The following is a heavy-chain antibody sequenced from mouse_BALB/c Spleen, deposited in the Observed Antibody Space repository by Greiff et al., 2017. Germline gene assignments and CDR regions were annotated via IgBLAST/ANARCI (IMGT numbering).Heavy chain of an antibody. CDR3: AQEKSTTATGFAY. CDR2: ISYDGSN. V-gene: IGHV3-6*02. Sequence: ESGPGLVKPSQSLSLTCSVTGYSITSGYYWNWIRQFPGNKLEWMGYISYDGSNNYNPSLKNRISITRDTSKNQFFLKLNSVTTEDTATYYSAQEKSTTATGFAYWGQGTLVTVSA. J-gene: IGHJ3*01. CDR1: GYSITSGYY. D-gene: IGHD1-2*01.